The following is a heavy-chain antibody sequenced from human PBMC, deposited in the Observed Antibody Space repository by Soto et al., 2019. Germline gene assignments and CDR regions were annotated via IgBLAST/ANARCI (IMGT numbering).Heavy chain of an antibody. CDR2: IYYSGST. J-gene: IGHJ4*02. Sequence: QVQLQESGPGLVKPSQTLSLTCTVSGGSISSGGYYWSCIRQHPGKGLEWIGYIYYSGSTYCNPSLKGRVTISVDTSKTQFSLKLSSVTAADTAVYYCARGRDYEHGTVRDYWGQGTLVTVSS. D-gene: IGHD4-17*01. CDR3: ARGRDYEHGTVRDY. CDR1: GGSISSGGYY. V-gene: IGHV4-31*03.